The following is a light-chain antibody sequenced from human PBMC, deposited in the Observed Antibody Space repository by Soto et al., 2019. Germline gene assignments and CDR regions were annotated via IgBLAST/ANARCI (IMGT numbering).Light chain of an antibody. J-gene: IGKJ4*01. V-gene: IGKV3-11*01. CDR3: LQRSNWPPLT. Sequence: EIVLTQSPAILSLSPGERATLSCRASQSVSSYLAWYQQKPGQAPRLLIYDASNRATGIPARFSGSGSGTDFTLTISSLEPEDFAVYYCLQRSNWPPLTFGGGTKVEIK. CDR2: DAS. CDR1: QSVSSY.